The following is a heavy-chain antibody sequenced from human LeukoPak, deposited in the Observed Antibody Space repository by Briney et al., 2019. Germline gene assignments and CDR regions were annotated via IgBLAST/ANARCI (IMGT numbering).Heavy chain of an antibody. Sequence: GGSLRLSCAASGFTFSSYSMNWVRQAPGKGLEWVSSITSISSYIYYADSVKGRFTISRDNAKNSLYLQMNSLRAEDTAVYYCANLDYYYDTNAFDIWGQGTMVTVSS. CDR3: ANLDYYYDTNAFDI. CDR1: GFTFSSYS. D-gene: IGHD3-22*01. V-gene: IGHV3-21*04. J-gene: IGHJ3*02. CDR2: ITSISSYI.